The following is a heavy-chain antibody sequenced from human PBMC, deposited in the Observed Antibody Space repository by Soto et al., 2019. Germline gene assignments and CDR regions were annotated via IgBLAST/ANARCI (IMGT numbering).Heavy chain of an antibody. V-gene: IGHV1-46*01. CDR3: ARGYSSGWYS. CDR2: INPSGGST. D-gene: IGHD6-19*01. Sequence: QVQLVQSGAEVKKPGASVKVSCKASGYTFTSYYMHWVRQAPGQGLEWMGIINPSGGSTSYAQKCQGRVTRTRDTPTSTVYMELSSRRSEDTAGYDCARGYSSGWYSWGQGTLVTVSS. J-gene: IGHJ4*02. CDR1: GYTFTSYY.